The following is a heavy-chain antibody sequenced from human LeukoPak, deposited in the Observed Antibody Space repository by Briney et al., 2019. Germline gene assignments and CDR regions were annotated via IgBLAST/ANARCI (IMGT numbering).Heavy chain of an antibody. CDR3: AKEPRPRTVLYSPRYFDY. D-gene: IGHD3-16*02. CDR1: GFTFSNYG. Sequence: GGSLRLSCAASGFTFSNYGMSWVRQAPGKGLEWVSAISGSGGSTYYADSVKGRFTISRDNSKNTLYLQMNSLRAEDTAVYYCAKEPRPRTVLYSPRYFDYWGQGTLVTVSS. J-gene: IGHJ4*02. CDR2: ISGSGGST. V-gene: IGHV3-23*01.